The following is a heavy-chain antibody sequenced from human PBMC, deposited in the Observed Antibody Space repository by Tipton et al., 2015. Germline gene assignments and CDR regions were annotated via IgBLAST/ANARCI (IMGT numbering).Heavy chain of an antibody. CDR2: ITWNSVNV. V-gene: IGHV3-9*01. CDR1: GFTFDDYG. Sequence: SLRLSCAASGFTFDDYGMHWVRQAPGKGLEWISGITWNSVNVEYADSVGGRFTISRDNAKNSLYLQMNSLRAEDSAIYYCARGRFGDLPYFDSWGQGTLVTVSS. CDR3: ARGRFGDLPYFDS. D-gene: IGHD3-10*01. J-gene: IGHJ4*02.